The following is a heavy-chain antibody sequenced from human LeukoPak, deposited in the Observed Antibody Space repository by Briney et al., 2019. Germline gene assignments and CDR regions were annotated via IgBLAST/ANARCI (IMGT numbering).Heavy chain of an antibody. V-gene: IGHV3-30-3*01. CDR3: ARDRGRDGYNGVDY. J-gene: IGHJ4*02. Sequence: GGSLRLSCAASGFTLSSYAMHWVRQAPGKGLEWVAVISYDGSNKYYADSVKGRFTISRDNSKNTLYLQMNSLRAEDTAVYYCARDRGRDGYNGVDYWGQGTLVTVST. CDR2: ISYDGSNK. CDR1: GFTLSSYA. D-gene: IGHD5-24*01.